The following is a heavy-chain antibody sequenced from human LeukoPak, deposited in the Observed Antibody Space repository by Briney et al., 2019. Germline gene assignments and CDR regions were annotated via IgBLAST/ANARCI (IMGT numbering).Heavy chain of an antibody. CDR2: INHSGST. J-gene: IGHJ4*02. Sequence: PSETLSLTCAVYGGAFSGYYWSWIRRPPGKGLEWIGEINHSGSTNYNPSLKSRVTISVDTSKNQFSLKLSSVTAADTAVYYCASRCGPGICGDYWGQGTLVTVSS. CDR3: ASRCGPGICGDY. CDR1: GGAFSGYY. D-gene: IGHD2-21*01. V-gene: IGHV4-34*01.